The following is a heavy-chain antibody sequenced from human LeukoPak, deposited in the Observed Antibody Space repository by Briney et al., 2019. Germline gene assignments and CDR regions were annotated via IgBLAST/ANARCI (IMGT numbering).Heavy chain of an antibody. CDR1: GFSLTTRGEG. J-gene: IGHJ4*02. Sequence: GPTLVNPTQTLTLTCTFSGFSLTTRGEGVGWIRQPPGKALEWLALIYWDDDKRHSPSLKSRLTITKDTSKNQVVLTMTNMDPVDTATYYCAHRSVAMIRGALFDYWGQGTLVTVSS. V-gene: IGHV2-5*02. CDR3: AHRSVAMIRGALFDY. D-gene: IGHD3-10*01. CDR2: IYWDDDK.